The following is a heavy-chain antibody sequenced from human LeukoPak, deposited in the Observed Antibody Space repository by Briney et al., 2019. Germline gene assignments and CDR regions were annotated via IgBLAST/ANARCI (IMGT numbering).Heavy chain of an antibody. J-gene: IGHJ3*02. CDR2: INHSGSN. V-gene: IGHV4-34*01. CDR1: GGSFSGYY. D-gene: IGHD5-24*01. CDR3: ARGYLFRGLWLQHRGEAFDI. Sequence: SETLSLTCAVYGGSFSGYYWSWIRQPPGKGLEWIGEINHSGSNNYNPSLKSRVTISVATSKTQFSLKMSSVTAADTAVYSCARGYLFRGLWLQHRGEAFDIWGQGTMVTVSS.